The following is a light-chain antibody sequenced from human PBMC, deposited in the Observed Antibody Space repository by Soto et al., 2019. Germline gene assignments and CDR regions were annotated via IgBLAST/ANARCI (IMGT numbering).Light chain of an antibody. Sequence: NFMLTQPHSVSDSPGKTVTISCTRTSGSIASSYVHWFQQRPGSAPRKIIYADNERPSGVPGRFSGSLDRSSNSASLTISGLRTEDEAVYYCQSYDRTTPVVFGGGTKLTVL. J-gene: IGLJ2*01. V-gene: IGLV6-57*04. CDR3: QSYDRTTPVV. CDR1: SGSIASSY. CDR2: ADN.